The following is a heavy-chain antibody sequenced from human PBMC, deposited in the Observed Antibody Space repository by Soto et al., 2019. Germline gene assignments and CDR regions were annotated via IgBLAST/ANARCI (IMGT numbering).Heavy chain of an antibody. V-gene: IGHV3-66*01. J-gene: IGHJ6*02. CDR1: GFTVSSNY. D-gene: IGHD5-18*01. Sequence: EVQLVESGGGLVQPGGSLRLSCATSGFTVSSNYMSWVRQAPGKGLEWVSVIYSDGSTYYADSVKGRFTISRDNSKNTLYPQMNSLRAEDTAAYYCAREYSYGYYYYCGMDVWGQGTTVTVSS. CDR2: IYSDGST. CDR3: AREYSYGYYYYCGMDV.